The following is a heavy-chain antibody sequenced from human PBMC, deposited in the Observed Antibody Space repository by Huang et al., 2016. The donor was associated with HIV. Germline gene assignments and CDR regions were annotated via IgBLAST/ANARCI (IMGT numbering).Heavy chain of an antibody. Sequence: QVQLQESGPGLVKPSETLSLTCTVSGGSISTNYWSWIRQPPGKGLEWIGSSDYSGRTNYSPSLKSRVTILLDTSKNQCSLRVNSVTAADTAMYYCARDHHDFWRGYRRMYFFDHWGQGTLVTVSS. CDR3: ARDHHDFWRGYRRMYFFDH. CDR2: SDYSGRT. J-gene: IGHJ4*02. V-gene: IGHV4-59*01. CDR1: GGSISTNY. D-gene: IGHD3-3*01.